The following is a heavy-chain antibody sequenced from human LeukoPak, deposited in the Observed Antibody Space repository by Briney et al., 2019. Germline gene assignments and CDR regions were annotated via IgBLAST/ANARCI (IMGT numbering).Heavy chain of an antibody. D-gene: IGHD3-22*01. CDR2: ISYDGSNK. V-gene: IGHV3-30*03. J-gene: IGHJ4*02. CDR1: GFTFSSYG. Sequence: PGGSQRLSCAPSGFTFSSYGMHWVRQAPGKGLEWVTVISYDGSNKYYADSVKGRFTISRDNSKNTLYLQMNSLRAEDTAVYYCATGLYYDSSGYYFDYWGQGTLVTVSS. CDR3: ATGLYYDSSGYYFDY.